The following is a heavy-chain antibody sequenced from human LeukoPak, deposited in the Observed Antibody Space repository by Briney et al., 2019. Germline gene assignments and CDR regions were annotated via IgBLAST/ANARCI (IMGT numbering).Heavy chain of an antibody. J-gene: IGHJ4*02. CDR1: GFIFSGSW. D-gene: IGHD3-3*01. Sequence: GGSLRLSCTASGFIFSGSWMAWIRQAPGKGLEWVAIIKKDGSEKYYVDSMKGRFTISRDNTMNSLYLQMSSLRAEDTAVYYCATDRGWRTSGYYLYYFEYWGQGTLVTYSS. CDR2: IKKDGSEK. V-gene: IGHV3-7*01. CDR3: ATDRGWRTSGYYLYYFEY.